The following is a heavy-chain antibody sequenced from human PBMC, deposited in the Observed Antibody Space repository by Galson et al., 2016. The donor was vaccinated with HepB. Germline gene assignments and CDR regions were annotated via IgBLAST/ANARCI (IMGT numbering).Heavy chain of an antibody. CDR1: SGSISSSRYY. CDR2: VYYSGTA. Sequence: SETLSLTCTVSSGSISSSRYYWGWTRQPPGKGLEWIGSVYYSGTAYYDPSLKSRVSISVGTSKNQFSLRLSSVTAGDTAVYFWASHCGGDCYNNLADAFDIWGRGTMVTVSS. V-gene: IGHV4-39*01. D-gene: IGHD2-21*01. CDR3: ASHCGGDCYNNLADAFDI. J-gene: IGHJ3*02.